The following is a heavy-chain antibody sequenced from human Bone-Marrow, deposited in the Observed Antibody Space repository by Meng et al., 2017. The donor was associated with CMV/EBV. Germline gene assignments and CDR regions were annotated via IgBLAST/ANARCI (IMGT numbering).Heavy chain of an antibody. D-gene: IGHD2-21*01. CDR3: ASITLWYTRFDY. CDR2: ISYSGST. V-gene: IGHV4-39*07. CDR1: DGSIRSNTYY. J-gene: IGHJ4*02. Sequence: GSLRLSCTVSDGSIRSNTYYWGWIRQPPGKGLEWIGSISYSGSTYYTPSLKSRATISVDTSKSQFSLNLSSVTAADTAIYYCASITLWYTRFDYWGQGTLVTVSS.